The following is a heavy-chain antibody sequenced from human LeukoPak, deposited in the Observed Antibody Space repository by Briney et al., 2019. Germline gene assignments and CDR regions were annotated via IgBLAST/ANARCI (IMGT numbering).Heavy chain of an antibody. CDR2: IYYSGST. D-gene: IGHD5-18*01. CDR3: PPPVYTAIPWPLDS. J-gene: IGHJ4*02. CDR1: GGSISSGDYY. Sequence: PSETLSLTCTVSGGSISSGDYYWSWIRQPPGKGLEWIGYIYYSGSTYYNPSLKSRVTISVYTSKNQFSLKLSSLTAADTALYYCPPPVYTAIPWPLDSWGREPWSPSPQ. V-gene: IGHV4-30-4*01.